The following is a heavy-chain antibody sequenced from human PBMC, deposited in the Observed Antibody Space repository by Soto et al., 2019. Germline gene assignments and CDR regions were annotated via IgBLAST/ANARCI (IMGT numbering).Heavy chain of an antibody. D-gene: IGHD3-9*01. J-gene: IGHJ6*02. CDR3: ARSYYDSVPRRNYYYYGMDV. CDR2: IKQDGSEK. Sequence: GGSLRLSCAASGFTFSSYWMSWVRQAPGKGLEWVANIKQDGSEKYYVDSVKGRFTISRDNAKNSLYLQMNSLRAEDTAVYYCARSYYDSVPRRNYYYYGMDVWGQGTTVTVSS. V-gene: IGHV3-7*03. CDR1: GFTFSSYW.